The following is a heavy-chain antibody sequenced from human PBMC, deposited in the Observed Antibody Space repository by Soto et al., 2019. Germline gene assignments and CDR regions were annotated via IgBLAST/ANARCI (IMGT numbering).Heavy chain of an antibody. CDR1: GGTFSSYA. J-gene: IGHJ6*02. Sequence: QVQLVQSGAEVKKPGSSVKVSCKASGGTFSSYAISWVRQAPGQGLEWMGGIIPIFGTANYAQKFQGRVTITADDSTSTAYMELSSLRSEDTAVYYCARDLFFYGSGSGHYYYYYGMDVWGQGTTVTVSS. V-gene: IGHV1-69*01. CDR2: IIPIFGTA. D-gene: IGHD3-10*01. CDR3: ARDLFFYGSGSGHYYYYYGMDV.